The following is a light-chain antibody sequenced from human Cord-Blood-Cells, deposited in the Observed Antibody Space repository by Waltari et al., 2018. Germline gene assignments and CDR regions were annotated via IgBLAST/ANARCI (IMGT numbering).Light chain of an antibody. V-gene: IGLV2-11*01. J-gene: IGLJ1*01. Sequence: QSALTQPRAVSGSPVQSVTIYFTGTSSDGGCYNYVSWYQQHPGKTPKRLIYDVSTRPSGVPDRFSGSKSGNTASLTISGLQAEDEADYYCCSYAGSYTYVFGTGTKVTVL. CDR3: CSYAGSYTYV. CDR1: SSDGGCYNY. CDR2: DVS.